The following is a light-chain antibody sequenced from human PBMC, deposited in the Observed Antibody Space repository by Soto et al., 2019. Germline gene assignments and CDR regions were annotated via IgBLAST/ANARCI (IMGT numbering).Light chain of an antibody. J-gene: IGKJ4*01. CDR1: QSVNSN. CDR2: GAS. Sequence: EIVMTQSPATLSVSPGERATLSCRASQSVNSNLAWYQQKPGQAPRLLIYGASTRATGIPARFSGSGSGTELTLTINSLQSEDFAIFFCQHYNNWPLTFGGGTKVEIK. V-gene: IGKV3-15*01. CDR3: QHYNNWPLT.